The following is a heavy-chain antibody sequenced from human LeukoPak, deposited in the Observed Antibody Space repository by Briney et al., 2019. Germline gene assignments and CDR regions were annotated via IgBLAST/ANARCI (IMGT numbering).Heavy chain of an antibody. J-gene: IGHJ5*02. D-gene: IGHD6-13*01. CDR2: ISSSSSTI. CDR1: GFTFSSYS. CDR3: ARGRYSSSWYVFGESHDNWFDP. Sequence: GGSLRLSCAASGFTFSSYSMNWVRQAPGKGLEWVSYISSSSSTIYYADSVKGRFTISRDNAKNSLYLQMNSLRAEDTAVYYCARGRYSSSWYVFGESHDNWFDPWGQGTLVTVSS. V-gene: IGHV3-48*01.